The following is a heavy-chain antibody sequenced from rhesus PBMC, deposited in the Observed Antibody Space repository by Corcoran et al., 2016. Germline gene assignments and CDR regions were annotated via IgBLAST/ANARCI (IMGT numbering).Heavy chain of an antibody. J-gene: IGHJ5-2*02. CDR1: GGSVSHAW. CDR2: THGKTGTT. V-gene: IGHV4-80*01. Sequence: QVELQESGPGLVKPSATLSLTCGVPGGSVSHAWWSWIRQFPGQGLGWIGGTHGKTGTTNSTPSLKRRVTISGGAAKSQCSLKLSSGTAADTAVYYCARGGWGDSDSQDVWGRGVLVTVSS. D-gene: IGHD3-34*01. CDR3: ARGGWGDSDSQDV.